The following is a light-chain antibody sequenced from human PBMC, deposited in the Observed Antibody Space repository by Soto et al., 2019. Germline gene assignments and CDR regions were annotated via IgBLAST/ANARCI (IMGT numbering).Light chain of an antibody. CDR2: GAS. Sequence: EIVMTQCPATLSVSPGERATLSCRASQSVSNYLAWYQQKPGQAPRLLIYGASTRATGIPARFSGGGSETEFTLTISSLQSEDFAVYYCQQYHNWPPLTFGGGTKVEIK. J-gene: IGKJ4*01. CDR3: QQYHNWPPLT. V-gene: IGKV3-15*01. CDR1: QSVSNY.